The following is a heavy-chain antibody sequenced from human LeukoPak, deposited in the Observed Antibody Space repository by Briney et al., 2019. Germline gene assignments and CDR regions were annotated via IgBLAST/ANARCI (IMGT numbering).Heavy chain of an antibody. J-gene: IGHJ5*02. CDR1: GYTFTSYY. D-gene: IGHD4-11*01. CDR3: ARAGWQPHYMNWFDP. V-gene: IGHV1-46*01. CDR2: INPSGGST. Sequence: ASVKVSCKATGYTFTSYYMHWVRQAPGQGLEWMGIINPSGGSTNYAQRFQGTVTMTRDTSTSTVYMELSSLRSEDTAVYYCARAGWQPHYMNWFDPWGQGTLVTVSS.